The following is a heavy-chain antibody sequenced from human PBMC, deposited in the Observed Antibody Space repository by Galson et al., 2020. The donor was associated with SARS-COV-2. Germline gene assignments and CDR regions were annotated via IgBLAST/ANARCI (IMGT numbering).Heavy chain of an antibody. V-gene: IGHV4-38-2*01. CDR1: GYSVSTTNY. CDR3: ARQGVNMIVLVTVPGWFFDL. Sequence: SETLSLTCAVSGYSVSTTNYWGWVRLAPGKGLEWIGSIYPNGRTYYNPSLARRVTISVDTSRNQFSLTLASVTAADTAFYYCARQGVNMIVLVTVPGWFFDLWGRGTLVTVSS. J-gene: IGHJ2*01. CDR2: IYPNGRT. D-gene: IGHD2-21*02.